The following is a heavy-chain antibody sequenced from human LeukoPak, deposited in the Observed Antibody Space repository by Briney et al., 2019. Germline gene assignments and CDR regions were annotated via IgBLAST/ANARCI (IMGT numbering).Heavy chain of an antibody. J-gene: IGHJ4*02. CDR1: GYTLTSYG. V-gene: IGHV1-18*01. CDR2: ISAYNGNT. Sequence: ASVKVSCKASGYTLTSYGISWVRQAPGQGLEWMGWISAYNGNTNYAQKLQGRVTMTTDTSTSTAYMELRSLRSDDTAVYYCARVSLSPYYFDYWGQGTLVTVSS. CDR3: ARVSLSPYYFDY.